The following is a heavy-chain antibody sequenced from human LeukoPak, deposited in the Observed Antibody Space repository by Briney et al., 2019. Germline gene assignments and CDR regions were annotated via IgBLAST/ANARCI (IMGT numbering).Heavy chain of an antibody. CDR1: GGSFSPYY. Sequence: SETLSLTCAVYGGSFSPYYWSWIRQPPGKGLEWIGEINHSGSTNYNPSLKSRVTISVDTSKNQFSLRLSSVTAANTAVHYCARGGFYCGGDCYVDYWGQGTLVTVSS. CDR2: INHSGST. CDR3: ARGGFYCGGDCYVDY. D-gene: IGHD2-21*02. V-gene: IGHV4-34*01. J-gene: IGHJ4*02.